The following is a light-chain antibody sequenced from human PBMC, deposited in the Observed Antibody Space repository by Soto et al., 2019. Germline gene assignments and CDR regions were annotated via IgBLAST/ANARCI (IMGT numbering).Light chain of an antibody. Sequence: QSALTQPASVSGSPGQWITICCAGTNSDVGNYNLVSWYQHHPGKAPRLIIYAVSKRPSGISDRFSGSKSGSTASLTISGLQPEDEADYHCCSYAGNTTFKFGGGTKLTVL. CDR3: CSYAGNTTFK. CDR1: NSDVGNYNL. V-gene: IGLV2-23*02. J-gene: IGLJ2*01. CDR2: AVS.